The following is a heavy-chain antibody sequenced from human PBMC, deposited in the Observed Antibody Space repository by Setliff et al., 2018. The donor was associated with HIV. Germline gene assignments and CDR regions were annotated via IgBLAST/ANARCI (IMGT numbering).Heavy chain of an antibody. CDR2: ISGSGRNT. CDR3: ARLRPYNSALDY. Sequence: GGSLRLSCAASGFTFNTYAMSWVRQAPGKGLEWVSAISGSGRNTYYADSVKGRFTLSRDNSENALFLQMNSLRPEDTAVYYCARLRPYNSALDYWGQGTLVTVSS. CDR1: GFTFNTYA. J-gene: IGHJ4*02. D-gene: IGHD2-21*02. V-gene: IGHV3-23*01.